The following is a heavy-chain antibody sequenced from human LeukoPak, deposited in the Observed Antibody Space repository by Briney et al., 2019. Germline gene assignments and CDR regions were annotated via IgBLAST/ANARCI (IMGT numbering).Heavy chain of an antibody. CDR2: IHSADSNT. V-gene: IGHV5-51*01. CDR1: GYSFTNYR. Sequence: GESLKISCKDSGYSFTNYRIGWVRQMPGEGLEWMGIIHSADSNTKYSPSFQGQVTISADKSISTAYLQWSGLKASDTAMYYCAGARHGDYRWDYWGQGTLVTVSS. CDR3: AGARHGDYRWDY. D-gene: IGHD4-17*01. J-gene: IGHJ4*02.